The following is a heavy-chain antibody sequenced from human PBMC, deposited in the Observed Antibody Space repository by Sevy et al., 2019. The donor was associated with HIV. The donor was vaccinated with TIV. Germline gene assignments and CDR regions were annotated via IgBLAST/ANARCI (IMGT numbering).Heavy chain of an antibody. CDR1: GFTFSNYG. CDR3: VRDEGGQRSRNWDY. D-gene: IGHD6-25*01. J-gene: IGHJ4*02. V-gene: IGHV3-33*01. Sequence: GGSLRLSCAASGFTFSNYGMHWVRQAPGKGLEWVAIIWYDGSNKYYADSVKGRFTISRDNSKNTLYLQINSLRSEDTAVYYCVRDEGGQRSRNWDYRGQGTLVTVSS. CDR2: IWYDGSNK.